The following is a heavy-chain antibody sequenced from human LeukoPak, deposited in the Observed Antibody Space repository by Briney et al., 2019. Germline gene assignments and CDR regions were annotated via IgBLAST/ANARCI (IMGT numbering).Heavy chain of an antibody. D-gene: IGHD5-12*01. CDR3: AKAARGRYSGYGGKWGYYYYGMDV. V-gene: IGHV3-23*01. J-gene: IGHJ6*02. CDR1: GFTFSSYA. Sequence: HSGGSLRLSCAVSGFTFSSYAMSWVRQAPGKGLEWVSAISGSGGSTYYADSVKGRFTISRDNSKNTLYLQMNSLRAEDTAVYYCAKAARGRYSGYGGKWGYYYYGMDVWGQGTTVTVSS. CDR2: ISGSGGST.